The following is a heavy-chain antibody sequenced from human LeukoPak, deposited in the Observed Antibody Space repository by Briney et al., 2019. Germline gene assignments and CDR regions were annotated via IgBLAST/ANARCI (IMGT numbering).Heavy chain of an antibody. V-gene: IGHV3-7*01. CDR2: IKQDGSEK. J-gene: IGHJ4*02. CDR3: ARFGGSYIFGY. Sequence: GGSLRLSCAASGFTFSSYWMSWVRQAPGKGLEWVANIKQDGSEKYYVDSVKGRFTISRDNAKNSLYPQMNSLRAEDTAVYYCARFGGSYIFGYWGQGTLVTVSS. CDR1: GFTFSSYW. D-gene: IGHD1-26*01.